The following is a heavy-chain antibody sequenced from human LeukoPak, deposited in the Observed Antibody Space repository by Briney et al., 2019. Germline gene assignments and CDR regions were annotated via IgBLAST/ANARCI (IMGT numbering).Heavy chain of an antibody. V-gene: IGHV3-21*01. Sequence: GGSLRLSCAASGFTFSNYNIIWLRQAPGKGLEWVSSISRRSTYIFYADSVKGRFTISRDNSKNTLYLQMNSLRAEETAVYYCARDRTGQQLISRKEYYYMDVWGKGTTVTISS. D-gene: IGHD4-11*01. CDR2: ISRRSTYI. J-gene: IGHJ6*03. CDR1: GFTFSNYN. CDR3: ARDRTGQQLISRKEYYYMDV.